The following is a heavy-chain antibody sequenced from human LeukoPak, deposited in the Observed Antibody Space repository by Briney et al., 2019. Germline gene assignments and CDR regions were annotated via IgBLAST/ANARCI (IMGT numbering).Heavy chain of an antibody. V-gene: IGHV3-7*03. CDR1: GFTFSSYW. CDR2: INHNGNVN. CDR3: GRGGGLDV. J-gene: IGHJ6*02. Sequence: GGSLRLSCAASGFTFSSYWMNWARQAPGKGLEWVASINHNGNVNYYVDSVKGRFTISRDNAKNSLYLQMSNLRAEDTAVYFCGRGGGLDVWGQGATVTVSS. D-gene: IGHD3-16*01.